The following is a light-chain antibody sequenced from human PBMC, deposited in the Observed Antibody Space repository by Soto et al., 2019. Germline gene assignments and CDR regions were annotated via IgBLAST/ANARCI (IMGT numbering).Light chain of an antibody. J-gene: IGLJ2*01. CDR2: GDT. V-gene: IGLV1-40*01. Sequence: QSVLTQPPSVSGAPGQRVTISCTGRSSNIGEGYDVHWYQCLPGKAPKLLIYGDTSRPSGVPERFSGSKSDTSASLVITGLQAEDEADYYCQSYDTSVKGVVFGGGTKVTVL. CDR3: QSYDTSVKGVV. CDR1: SSNIGEGYD.